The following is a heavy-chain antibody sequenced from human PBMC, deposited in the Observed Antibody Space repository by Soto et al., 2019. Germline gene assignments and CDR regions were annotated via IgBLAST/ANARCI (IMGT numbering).Heavy chain of an antibody. CDR1: GFTFSSYG. D-gene: IGHD2-2*03. J-gene: IGHJ5*02. V-gene: IGHV3-30*18. CDR2: ISYDGSNK. Sequence: PGGSLRLSCAASGFTFSSYGMHWVRQAPGKGLEWVAVISYDGSNKYYADSVKGRFTISRDNSKNTLYLQMNSLRAEDTAVYYRANMDIVVVPAATNNWFDPWGQGTLVTVSS. CDR3: ANMDIVVVPAATNNWFDP.